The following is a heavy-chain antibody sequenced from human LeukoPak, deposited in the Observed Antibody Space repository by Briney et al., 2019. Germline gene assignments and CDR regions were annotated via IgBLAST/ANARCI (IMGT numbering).Heavy chain of an antibody. V-gene: IGHV3-72*01. CDR2: IRNKVNSYGT. CDR1: GFSFSDHY. CDR3: TRVRLGAATRYFDY. D-gene: IGHD1-26*01. J-gene: IGHJ4*02. Sequence: GGSLRLSCAASGFSFSDHYMDWVRLAPGKGLEWVGRIRNKVNSYGTEYAASVKGRLTISRDDSKDSLYLQMNSLRSEDTALYYCTRVRLGAATRYFDYWGQGTLVTVSS.